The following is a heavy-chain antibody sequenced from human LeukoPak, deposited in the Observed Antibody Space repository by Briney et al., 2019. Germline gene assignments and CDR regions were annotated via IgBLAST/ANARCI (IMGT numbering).Heavy chain of an antibody. J-gene: IGHJ4*02. Sequence: PSQTLSLTCTVSGGSISSGGYYWSWIRQHPGQGLEWIGYIYYSGSTYYNPSLKSRVTISVDTSKNQFSLKLSSVTAADTAVYYCARESAPYYDSSGYPDYWGQGTLVTASS. CDR2: IYYSGST. CDR1: GGSISSGGYY. CDR3: ARESAPYYDSSGYPDY. V-gene: IGHV4-31*03. D-gene: IGHD3-22*01.